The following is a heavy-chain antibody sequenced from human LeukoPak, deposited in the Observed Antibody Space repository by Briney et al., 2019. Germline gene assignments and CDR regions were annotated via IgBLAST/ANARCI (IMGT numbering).Heavy chain of an antibody. CDR2: ISSSSSYI. CDR1: GFTFSSYS. Sequence: PGGSLRLSCAASGFTFSSYSMNWGRQAPGKGLEWVSSISSSSSYIYYADSVKGRFTISRDNAKNSLYLQMNSLRAEDTAVYYCARDVTNIVATDYWGQGTLVTVSS. CDR3: ARDVTNIVATDY. D-gene: IGHD5-12*01. J-gene: IGHJ4*02. V-gene: IGHV3-21*01.